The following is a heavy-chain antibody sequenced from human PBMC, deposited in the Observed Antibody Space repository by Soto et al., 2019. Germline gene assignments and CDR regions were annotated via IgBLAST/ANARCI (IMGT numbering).Heavy chain of an antibody. Sequence: PGGSLRLSCAASGFTVSSNYMSWVRQAPGRGLEWVSVIYSGGSTYYADSVKGRFTISRDNSKNTLYLQMNSLRAEDTAVYYCARSPSNYYDSSGYPLSDYYGMDVWGQGTTVTVSS. D-gene: IGHD3-22*01. V-gene: IGHV3-66*01. CDR1: GFTVSSNY. J-gene: IGHJ6*02. CDR2: IYSGGST. CDR3: ARSPSNYYDSSGYPLSDYYGMDV.